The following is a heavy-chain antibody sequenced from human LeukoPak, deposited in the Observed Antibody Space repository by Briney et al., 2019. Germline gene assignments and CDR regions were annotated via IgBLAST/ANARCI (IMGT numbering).Heavy chain of an antibody. Sequence: ASVKVSCKASGYTFTSYGISWVRQAPGQGLEWMGWINPNSGGTKYAQKFQGRVTMSRDTSISTVYMELSRLRSDDTAVYYCARGHTVMPVSFDYWGQGTLVTVSS. J-gene: IGHJ4*02. CDR3: ARGHTVMPVSFDY. V-gene: IGHV1-2*02. CDR2: INPNSGGT. D-gene: IGHD5-18*01. CDR1: GYTFTSYG.